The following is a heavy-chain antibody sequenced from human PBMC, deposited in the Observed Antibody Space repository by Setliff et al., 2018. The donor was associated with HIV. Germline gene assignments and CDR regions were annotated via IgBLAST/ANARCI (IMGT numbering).Heavy chain of an antibody. CDR2: IYYSGST. V-gene: IGHV4-39*01. CDR3: ARPVEMANREFDY. Sequence: SETLSLTCTVSGGSISDSRYYWGWIRQPPGKGLEWIGNIYYSGSTYYNPSLKSRVTISVDTSKNQFSLKLSSVTAADTAVYYCARPVEMANREFDYWGQGTPVTV. J-gene: IGHJ4*02. CDR1: GGSISDSRYY. D-gene: IGHD1-26*01.